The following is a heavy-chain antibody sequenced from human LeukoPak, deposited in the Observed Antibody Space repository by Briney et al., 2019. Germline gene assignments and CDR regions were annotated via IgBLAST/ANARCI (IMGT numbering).Heavy chain of an antibody. J-gene: IGHJ6*03. V-gene: IGHV3-23*01. Sequence: GGSLRLSCVASGFTFKNYAMTWIRQAPGKGLEWVSVMSASGDSTYHAESVKGRFTISRDNSKDTLFLQMNSLRGEDTAVYYCARTRFYYYTMDVWGKGATVTVSS. CDR1: GFTFKNYA. CDR2: MSASGDST. D-gene: IGHD4-17*01. CDR3: ARTRFYYYTMDV.